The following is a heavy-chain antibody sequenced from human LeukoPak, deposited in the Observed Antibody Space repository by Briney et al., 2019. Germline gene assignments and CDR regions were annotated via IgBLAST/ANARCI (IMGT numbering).Heavy chain of an antibody. J-gene: IGHJ5*02. CDR3: ARAYCTSTSCYDSWFDP. Sequence: PGGSLRLSCAASGFTFSSYAMSWVRQAPGKGLEWVSAISGSGGSTYYADSVKGRFTISRDNSKNTLYLQMNSLRAEDTAVYYCARAYCTSTSCYDSWFDPWGQGTLVTVSS. D-gene: IGHD2-2*01. CDR2: ISGSGGST. CDR1: GFTFSSYA. V-gene: IGHV3-23*01.